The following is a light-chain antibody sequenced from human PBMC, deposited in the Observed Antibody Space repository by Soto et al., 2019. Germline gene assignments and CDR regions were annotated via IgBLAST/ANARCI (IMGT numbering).Light chain of an antibody. J-gene: IGKJ5*01. CDR2: GAS. V-gene: IGKV3-20*01. CDR3: QQYGSSPPIT. CDR1: QSVSSSY. Sequence: EMVLTQSPGTLSLSRGERATLSCRASQSVSSSYLAWYQQKPGQAPRLLIYGASSRATGIPDRFSGGESGTDFTLTISRLKPEDFAVYYCQQYGSSPPITFGQGTRLEI.